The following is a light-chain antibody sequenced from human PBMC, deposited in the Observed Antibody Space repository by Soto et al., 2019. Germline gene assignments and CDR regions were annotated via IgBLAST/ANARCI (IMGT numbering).Light chain of an antibody. Sequence: EIVLTQSPGTLSLSPGERATLSCRASQSVSSSYLAWDQQKPGQAPRLLIYGASSRATGIPDRFSGSGSGTDFTLTISRLEPEDFAVYYCQQYCSSPPALTFGGGTKVEIK. CDR1: QSVSSSY. CDR3: QQYCSSPPALT. CDR2: GAS. J-gene: IGKJ4*01. V-gene: IGKV3-20*01.